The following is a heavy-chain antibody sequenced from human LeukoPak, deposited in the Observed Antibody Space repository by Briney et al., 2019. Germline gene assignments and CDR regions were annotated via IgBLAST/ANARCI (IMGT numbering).Heavy chain of an antibody. J-gene: IGHJ5*02. CDR2: IYYSGST. CDR3: ARLATLSTVAARGRTWFDA. Sequence: SETLSLTCIVSDGFISTSTYYWGWIRQPPGKGLEWIGTIYYSGSTHYNASLQSRVTISVDTSKNQLSLKLNFVTAADTAVYYCARLATLSTVAARGRTWFDAWGQGTLVTVSS. V-gene: IGHV4-39*07. CDR1: DGFISTSTYY. D-gene: IGHD6-6*01.